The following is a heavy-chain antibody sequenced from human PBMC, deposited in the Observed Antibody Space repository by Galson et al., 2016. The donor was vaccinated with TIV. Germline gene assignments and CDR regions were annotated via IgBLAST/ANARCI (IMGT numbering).Heavy chain of an antibody. Sequence: SLRLSCAASGFTFDDYGVSWVRQAPGKGLEWVSSINWNGGSTGYADSVKGRFTISRDNAKNSLYLQMNSLRAEDTALYYCAREVACGCAGYYFDNWGQGTLVTVSS. CDR3: AREVACGCAGYYFDN. D-gene: IGHD2-21*01. CDR2: INWNGGST. CDR1: GFTFDDYG. J-gene: IGHJ4*02. V-gene: IGHV3-20*04.